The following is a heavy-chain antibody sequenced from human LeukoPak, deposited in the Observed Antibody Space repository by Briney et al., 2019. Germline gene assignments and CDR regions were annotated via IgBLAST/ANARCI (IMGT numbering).Heavy chain of an antibody. CDR2: INHSGST. Sequence: PSETLSLTCAVYGGSFSGYYWSWIRQPPGKGLEWIGEINHSGSTNYNPSLKSRVTISIDTSKNEFSLKLTYYGSGSYFEGTFDYWGQGSLVTVSS. V-gene: IGHV4-34*01. J-gene: IGHJ4*02. CDR1: GGSFSGYY. CDR3: DY. D-gene: IGHD3-10*01.